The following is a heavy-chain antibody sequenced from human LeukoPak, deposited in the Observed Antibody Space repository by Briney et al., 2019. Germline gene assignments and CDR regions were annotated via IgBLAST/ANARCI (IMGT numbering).Heavy chain of an antibody. Sequence: PSETLSLTCTVSSGSISTFYWNWIRQPPGKGLEWIGYIYYSGSTNYNPSLRSRVTMLVDTSKNQFSLKLTSVTAADTAVYYCARGRFGSSSSFDYWGQGNLVTVSS. CDR2: IYYSGST. CDR1: SGSISTFY. CDR3: ARGRFGSSSSFDY. D-gene: IGHD6-6*01. J-gene: IGHJ4*02. V-gene: IGHV4-59*01.